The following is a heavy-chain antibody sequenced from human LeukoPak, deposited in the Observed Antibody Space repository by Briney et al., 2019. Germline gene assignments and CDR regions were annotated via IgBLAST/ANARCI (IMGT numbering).Heavy chain of an antibody. D-gene: IGHD6-13*01. CDR1: GASIGSSHYY. Sequence: PSETLSLTCSVSGASIGSSHYYWGWIRQPAGKGLEWIGRVYFSGSTNYNPSLRGRVTISVDTSKNQFSLKMISVTAADTAVYYCAHRTGPSSSWDDIWGQGTMVTVSS. V-gene: IGHV4-61*02. CDR2: VYFSGST. J-gene: IGHJ3*02. CDR3: AHRTGPSSSWDDI.